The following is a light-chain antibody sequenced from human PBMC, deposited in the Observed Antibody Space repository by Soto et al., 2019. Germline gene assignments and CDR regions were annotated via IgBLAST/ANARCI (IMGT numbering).Light chain of an antibody. CDR1: QGISSY. V-gene: IGKV1-8*01. CDR2: AAS. Sequence: AIRMTQYPSSLSASTGDRVTITCRASQGISSYLAWYQQKPGKAPKLLIYAASTLLSGVPSRFSGSGSGTDFTLTISCLQSEDFATYYCQQYYSYPLTFGQGTKVEIK. J-gene: IGKJ1*01. CDR3: QQYYSYPLT.